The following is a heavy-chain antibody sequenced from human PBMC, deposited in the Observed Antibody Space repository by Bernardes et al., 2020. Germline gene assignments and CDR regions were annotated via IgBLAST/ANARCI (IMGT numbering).Heavy chain of an antibody. CDR1: GGSISSGGYS. V-gene: IGHV4-30-2*01. D-gene: IGHD3-22*01. J-gene: IGHJ4*02. CDR2: IYHSGST. Sequence: SETLSLTCAVSGGSISSGGYSWSWIRQPPGKGLEWIGYIYHSGSTYYNPSLKSRVTISVDRSKNQFSLKLSSVTAADTAVYYCARGPGSGMIVGWIDYWGKGTLVNVSS. CDR3: ARGPGSGMIVGWIDY.